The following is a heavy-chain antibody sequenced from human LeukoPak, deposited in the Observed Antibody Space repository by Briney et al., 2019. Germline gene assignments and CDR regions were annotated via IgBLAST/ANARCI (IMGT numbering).Heavy chain of an antibody. CDR3: ARLTGCTNGVCFMLDY. CDR2: IYPDDSDT. V-gene: IGHV5-51*01. D-gene: IGHD2-8*01. CDR1: GYSFTTNW. Sequence: GESLKISCKGSGYSFTTNWIGWVRQMPGKGLEWMGIIYPDDSDTRYSLSFQGQVTISADKSISTAFLQWSSLKASDSAMYYCARLTGCTNGVCFMLDYWGPGNPGHRLL. J-gene: IGHJ4*02.